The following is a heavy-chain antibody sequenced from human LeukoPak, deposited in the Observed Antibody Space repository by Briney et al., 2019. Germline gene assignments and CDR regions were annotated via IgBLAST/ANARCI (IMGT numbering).Heavy chain of an antibody. CDR2: INPNSGGT. Sequence: GASVKVSCKASGYTFTHYYMHWVRQAPGQGLEWMGWINPNSGGTNYAQKFQGRVTMTRDTSISTAYMELSRMRSYDTVVYYCARQSGSGSYSPGLHYYYCYGMDVWGQGTTVTVSS. D-gene: IGHD3-10*01. CDR1: GYTFTHYY. V-gene: IGHV1-2*02. J-gene: IGHJ6*02. CDR3: ARQSGSGSYSPGLHYYYCYGMDV.